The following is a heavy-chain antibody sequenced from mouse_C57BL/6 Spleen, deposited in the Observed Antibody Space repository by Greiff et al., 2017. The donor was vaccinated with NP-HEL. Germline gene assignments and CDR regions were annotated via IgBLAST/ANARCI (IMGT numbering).Heavy chain of an antibody. CDR2: IYPGNSDT. J-gene: IGHJ3*01. CDR1: GYTFTSYW. V-gene: IGHV1-5*01. Sequence: EVQLQQSGTVLARPGASVKMSCKTSGYTFTSYWMHWVKQRPGQGLEWIGAIYPGNSDTSYNQKFKGKAKLTAVTSASTAYMELISLKNEDSAVYYCTNMVTRWFAYWGQGTLVTVSA. CDR3: TNMVTRWFAY. D-gene: IGHD2-2*01.